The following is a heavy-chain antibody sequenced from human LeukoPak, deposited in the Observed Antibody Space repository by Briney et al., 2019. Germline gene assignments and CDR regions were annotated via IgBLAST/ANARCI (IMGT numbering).Heavy chain of an antibody. J-gene: IGHJ5*02. Sequence: SETLSLTCTVSGGSISSTSYYWGWIRQPPGKGLEWIGNIYYSGSTYYNPSLKSRVTISVDTSKNQFSLKLSSVTAADTAVYHCAKNGQSGFSFDPWGRGTLVTVSS. V-gene: IGHV4-39*07. CDR3: AKNGQSGFSFDP. D-gene: IGHD1-26*01. CDR1: GGSISSTSYY. CDR2: IYYSGST.